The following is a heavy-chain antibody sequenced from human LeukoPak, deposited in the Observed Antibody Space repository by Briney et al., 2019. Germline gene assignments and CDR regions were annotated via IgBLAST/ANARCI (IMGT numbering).Heavy chain of an antibody. CDR2: INSNSGGT. CDR1: GYTFTGYY. V-gene: IGHV1-2*02. J-gene: IGHJ6*04. D-gene: IGHD3-22*01. Sequence: ASVKVSCKASGYTFTGYYIHWVRQAPGQGLEWMGWINSNSGGTNYAQKFQGRVTMTRDTSISTAYMELSRLRSDDTAVYYCARESQEGYYYDNSGMDVWGKGTTVTVSS. CDR3: ARESQEGYYYDNSGMDV.